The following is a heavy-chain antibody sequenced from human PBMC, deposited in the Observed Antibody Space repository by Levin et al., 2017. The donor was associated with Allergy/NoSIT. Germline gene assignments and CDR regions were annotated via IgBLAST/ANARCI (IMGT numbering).Heavy chain of an antibody. Sequence: KISCKASGGTFSSYAISWVRQAPGQGLEWMGGIIPIFGTANYAQKFQGRVTITADKSTSTAYMELSSLRSEDTAVYYCASSRYYDSSLPDYWGQGTLVTVSS. D-gene: IGHD3-22*01. CDR2: IIPIFGTA. CDR1: GGTFSSYA. J-gene: IGHJ4*02. CDR3: ASSRYYDSSLPDY. V-gene: IGHV1-69*06.